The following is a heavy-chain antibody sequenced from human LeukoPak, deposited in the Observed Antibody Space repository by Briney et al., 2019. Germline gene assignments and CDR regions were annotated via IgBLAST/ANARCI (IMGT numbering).Heavy chain of an antibody. D-gene: IGHD6-13*01. CDR2: IYTSGST. Sequence: SETLSLTCTVSGGSISSYYWSWIRQPAGKGLESIGRIYTSGSTNYNPSLKSRVTMSVDTSKNQFSLKLSSVTAADTAVYYCARVGYSSSWDWFDPWGQGTLVTVSS. V-gene: IGHV4-4*07. CDR3: ARVGYSSSWDWFDP. CDR1: GGSISSYY. J-gene: IGHJ5*02.